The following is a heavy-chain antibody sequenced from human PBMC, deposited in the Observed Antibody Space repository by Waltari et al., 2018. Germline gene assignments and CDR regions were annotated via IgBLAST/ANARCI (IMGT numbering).Heavy chain of an antibody. V-gene: IGHV3-7*01. J-gene: IGHJ4*02. CDR3: ASDRGYAAYDY. CDR1: TFTFSSYW. Sequence: MQLVASGGGLVQPGGSLSLAFAASTFTFSSYWMTWVRQAPGKGLEWVAKINQDGSEEYVVDSLRGRFTISRDNARKSLSLQMHNLRAEDTAVYYCASDRGYAAYDYWGQGTLVSVSS. CDR2: INQDGSEE. D-gene: IGHD5-12*01.